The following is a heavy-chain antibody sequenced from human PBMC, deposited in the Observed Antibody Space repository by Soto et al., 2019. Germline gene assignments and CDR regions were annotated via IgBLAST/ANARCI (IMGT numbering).Heavy chain of an antibody. CDR3: AHRVLRTVFGLVTPTAIYFDF. J-gene: IGHJ4*02. V-gene: IGHV2-5*02. D-gene: IGHD3-3*01. Sequence: QITLNESGPTQVNPRQTLTLTCTFSGFSLTTSGVGVGWIRQSPGKAPEWLALIYWDDDKGYSPSLKSRLTITKDTSKNQVVLTMADLDPADTATYYCAHRVLRTVFGLVTPTAIYFDFWGQGTPVAVSS. CDR1: GFSLTTSGVG. CDR2: IYWDDDK.